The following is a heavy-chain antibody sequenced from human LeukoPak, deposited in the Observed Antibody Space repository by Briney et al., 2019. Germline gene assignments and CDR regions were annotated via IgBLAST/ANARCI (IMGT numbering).Heavy chain of an antibody. CDR2: INPNSGGT. D-gene: IGHD3-10*01. J-gene: IGHJ5*02. V-gene: IGHV1-2*02. CDR1: GYTFTGYY. CDR3: ARAMVRGVMRSLNWFDP. Sequence: GASVKVSCKASGYTFTGYYMHWVRQAPGQGLEWMGWINPNSGGTNYAQKFQGRVTMTRDTSISTAYMELSRQRSDDTAVYYCARAMVRGVMRSLNWFDPWGQGTLSPSPQ.